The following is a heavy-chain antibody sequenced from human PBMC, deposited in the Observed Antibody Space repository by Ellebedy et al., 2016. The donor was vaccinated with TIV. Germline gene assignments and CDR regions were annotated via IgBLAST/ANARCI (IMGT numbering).Heavy chain of an antibody. V-gene: IGHV4-59*12. CDR2: IDYSGSN. CDR3: ARVISKFEYYEILTGYYWFDP. CDR1: GGSITRYY. Sequence: SETLSLTCTVSGGSITRYYWSWLRQPPGKGLAWIGYIDYSGSNNYSPSPKSHVTMSLDTAKNQFSLNLTSVTAADTALYFCARVISKFEYYEILTGYYWFDPWGQGTLVTVSS. D-gene: IGHD3-9*01. J-gene: IGHJ5*01.